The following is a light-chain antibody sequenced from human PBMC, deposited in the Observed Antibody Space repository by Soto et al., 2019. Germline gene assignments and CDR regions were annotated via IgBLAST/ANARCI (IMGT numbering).Light chain of an antibody. CDR2: GNS. Sequence: QSVLTQAPSVSGAPGQRVTISCTGSSSNIGAGYDVQWYQHLPGTAPKLLIHGNSNRPSGVPDRFSGSKSGTSASLAITGLQAEDEGDYYCQSYDSSLSVWVFGGGTQLTVL. CDR1: SSNIGAGYD. J-gene: IGLJ3*02. V-gene: IGLV1-40*01. CDR3: QSYDSSLSVWV.